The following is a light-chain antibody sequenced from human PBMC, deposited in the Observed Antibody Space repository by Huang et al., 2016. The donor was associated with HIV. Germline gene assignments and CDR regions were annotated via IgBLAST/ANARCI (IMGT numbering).Light chain of an antibody. CDR1: QSVSSN. CDR2: GAS. Sequence: EIVMTQSPATLSVSPGERATLPCRASQSVSSNLAWYQQKPGQAPRLLIYGASTRATGIPARFSGSGYGTEFTLTISSLQSEDFAVYYCQQYDNWPPRGTFGQGTKVEIK. J-gene: IGKJ1*01. CDR3: QQYDNWPPRGT. V-gene: IGKV3-15*01.